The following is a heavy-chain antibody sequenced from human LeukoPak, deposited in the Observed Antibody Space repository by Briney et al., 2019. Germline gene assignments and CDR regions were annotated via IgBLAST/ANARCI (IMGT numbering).Heavy chain of an antibody. V-gene: IGHV4-39*01. CDR2: INYSGST. J-gene: IGHJ4*02. CDR3: ARYVVYGSGKYYFDY. CDR1: GGSVSSTTYY. Sequence: PSETLSLTCTVSGGSVSSTTYYWSWIRQPPGKGLEWIASINYSGSTYYNPSLKSRVTISVDTSENQFSLKLSSVTAADAAVYYCARYVVYGSGKYYFDYWGQGTLVTVSS. D-gene: IGHD3-10*01.